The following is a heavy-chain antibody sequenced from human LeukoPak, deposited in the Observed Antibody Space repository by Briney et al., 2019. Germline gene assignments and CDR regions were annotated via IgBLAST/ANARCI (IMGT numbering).Heavy chain of an antibody. CDR2: IYSGGST. Sequence: GGSLRLSCAASGFTVSSNYMSWVRQAPGKGLEWVSVIYSGGSTYYADSVKGRFTISRDNSKNTLYLQMNSLRAEDTAVYYCARGNFYYGSGSYYNVGGAFDIWGQGTMVTVSS. V-gene: IGHV3-66*01. CDR3: ARGNFYYGSGSYYNVGGAFDI. J-gene: IGHJ3*02. D-gene: IGHD3-10*01. CDR1: GFTVSSNY.